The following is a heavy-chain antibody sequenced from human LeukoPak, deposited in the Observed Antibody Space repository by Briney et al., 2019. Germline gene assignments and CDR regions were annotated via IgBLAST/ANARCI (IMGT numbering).Heavy chain of an antibody. V-gene: IGHV4-59*08. D-gene: IGHD4-23*01. Sequence: SETLSLTCTVSGGSISSYYWSWIRQPPGKGLEWIGYIYDSGSTNYNPSLKSRVTISVDTSKNQFSLKLSSVTAADTAVYYCARRRYGGNWDAFDIWGQGTMVTVSS. CDR3: ARRRYGGNWDAFDI. CDR1: GGSISSYY. CDR2: IYDSGST. J-gene: IGHJ3*02.